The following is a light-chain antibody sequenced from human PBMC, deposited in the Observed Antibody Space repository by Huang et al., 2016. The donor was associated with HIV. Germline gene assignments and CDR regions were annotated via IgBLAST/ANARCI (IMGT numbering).Light chain of an antibody. J-gene: IGKJ2*01. V-gene: IGKV3-15*01. CDR1: QTVDSN. CDR3: QQYNHWPRT. CDR2: DAS. Sequence: EIVLTQSPATLSVFPGEGATLSCRATQTVDSNLAWYRQKPGQAPSLRIYDASTRATGIPARFSGSGSGTEFTLTISRLQSEDFAIYYCQQYNHWPRTFGQGTKLEIK.